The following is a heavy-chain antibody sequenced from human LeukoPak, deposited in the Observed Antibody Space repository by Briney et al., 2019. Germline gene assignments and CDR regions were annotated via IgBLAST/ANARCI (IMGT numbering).Heavy chain of an antibody. V-gene: IGHV4-59*01. CDR2: IYYSGST. D-gene: IGHD3-3*02. Sequence: SETLSLTCTVSGGSINTYYWSWIRQSPGKGLEWIGYIYYSGSTNYNPSLKSRVTISVDTSRNQFSLKLSSVTAADTAVYYCARGTLAYYFDYWGQGTLVTVSS. CDR1: GGSINTYY. J-gene: IGHJ4*02. CDR3: ARGTLAYYFDY.